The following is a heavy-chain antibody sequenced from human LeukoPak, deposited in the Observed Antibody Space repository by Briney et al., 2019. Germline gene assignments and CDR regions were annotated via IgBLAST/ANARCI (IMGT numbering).Heavy chain of an antibody. Sequence: SVKVSCKVSGVTSGGDAISWVRQAPGQGLKWLGGIIPLFGTPTYAQNCQGRVTITEDGSTSTAYFELSSLRLAHTAIYYCARESNESSWVTPTGYWGQGTLVTVSS. CDR2: IIPLFGTP. D-gene: IGHD2-21*02. J-gene: IGHJ4*02. V-gene: IGHV1-69*13. CDR3: ARESNESSWVTPTGY. CDR1: GVTSGGDA.